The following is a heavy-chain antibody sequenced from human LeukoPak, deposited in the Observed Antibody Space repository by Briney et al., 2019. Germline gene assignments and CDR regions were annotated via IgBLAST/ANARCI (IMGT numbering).Heavy chain of an antibody. CDR1: GFTFSSYA. CDR2: ISGSGGST. D-gene: IGHD3-3*01. Sequence: GGSLRLSCAASGFTFSSYAMSRVRQAPGKGLEWVSAISGSGGSTYYADSVKGRFTISRDNSKNTLYLQMNSLRAEDTAVYYCAKGEAYDFWSGLFDYWGQGTLVTVSS. J-gene: IGHJ4*02. CDR3: AKGEAYDFWSGLFDY. V-gene: IGHV3-23*01.